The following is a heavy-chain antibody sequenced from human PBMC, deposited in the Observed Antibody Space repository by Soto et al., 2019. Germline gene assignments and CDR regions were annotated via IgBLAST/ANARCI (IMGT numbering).Heavy chain of an antibody. V-gene: IGHV3-30-3*01. Sequence: QVQLVESGGGVVQPGRSLRLSCAASGFTFSSYAMHWVRQAPGKGLEWVAVISYDGSNKYYADSVKGRFTISRDNSKNTLYLQMNSLRAEDTAVYYCARDRGSSGWYQPKVPAYWGQGTLVTVSS. CDR1: GFTFSSYA. D-gene: IGHD6-19*01. J-gene: IGHJ4*02. CDR3: ARDRGSSGWYQPKVPAY. CDR2: ISYDGSNK.